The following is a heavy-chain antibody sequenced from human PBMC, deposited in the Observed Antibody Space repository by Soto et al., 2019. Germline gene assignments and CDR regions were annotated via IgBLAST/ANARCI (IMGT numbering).Heavy chain of an antibody. CDR2: IYYSGST. J-gene: IGHJ6*02. CDR3: ARGATGMTTVTTPTKYYYYGMDV. D-gene: IGHD4-17*01. CDR1: GGSISSGGYY. Sequence: SETLSLTCTVSGGSISSGGYYWSWIRQHPGKGLEWIGYIYYSGSTYYNPSLKSRVTISVDTSKNQFSLKLSSVTAADTAVYYCARGATGMTTVTTPTKYYYYGMDVWGQGTTVTVSS. V-gene: IGHV4-31*03.